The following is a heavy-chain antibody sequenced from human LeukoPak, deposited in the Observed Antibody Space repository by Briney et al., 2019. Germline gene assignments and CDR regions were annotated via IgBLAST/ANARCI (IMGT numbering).Heavy chain of an antibody. J-gene: IGHJ4*02. V-gene: IGHV1-69*01. Sequence: SVKVSCKASGGTFSSYAISWVRQAPGQGLEWMGGIIPIFGTANYAQKFQGRVTITADESTSTAYMELSSLRSEDTAVYYCAAGELDIVVVPAALDYWGQRTLVPVSS. CDR2: IIPIFGTA. CDR1: GGTFSSYA. CDR3: AAGELDIVVVPAALDY. D-gene: IGHD2-2*01.